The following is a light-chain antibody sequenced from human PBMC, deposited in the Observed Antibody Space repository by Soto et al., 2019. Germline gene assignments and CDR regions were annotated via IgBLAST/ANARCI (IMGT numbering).Light chain of an antibody. V-gene: IGKV3-20*01. CDR1: QIVSSSY. CDR3: QQYVSSPRT. J-gene: IGKJ1*01. Sequence: IVLTQSPGTLSLSPGDRATLSCRASQIVSSSYLAWYQQKPGQAPRLLMYGASNRATGIPDRFSGRGSGTDFTLTISGLEPEDFAVYYCQQYVSSPRTFGQGTKVEVK. CDR2: GAS.